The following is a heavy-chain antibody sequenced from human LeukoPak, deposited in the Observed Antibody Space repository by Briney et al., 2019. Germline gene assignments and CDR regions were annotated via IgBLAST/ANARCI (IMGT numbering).Heavy chain of an antibody. V-gene: IGHV1-18*01. CDR3: ARDSPYYYGSGSSNNWFDP. CDR1: GYTFTSYG. Sequence: GASVKVSCKASGYTFTSYGISCVRQAPGQGLEWMGWISAYNGNTNYAQKLQGRVTMTTDTSTSTAYMELRSLRSDDTAVYYCARDSPYYYGSGSSNNWFDPWGQGTLVTVSS. CDR2: ISAYNGNT. D-gene: IGHD3-10*01. J-gene: IGHJ5*02.